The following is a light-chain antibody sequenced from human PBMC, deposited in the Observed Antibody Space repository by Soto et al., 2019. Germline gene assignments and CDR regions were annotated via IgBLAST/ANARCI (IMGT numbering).Light chain of an antibody. V-gene: IGKV1-5*01. CDR3: QQYNSYPFT. CDR1: QSISSW. Sequence: DIQMTQSPSTLSASVGDRVTITCRASQSISSWLAWYQQKPGKAPQLMIYDASTLESGVPSRFSGSGSGTEVTLTISSLQPDDFAIYYCQQYNSYPFTFGPGTKVDIQ. CDR2: DAS. J-gene: IGKJ3*01.